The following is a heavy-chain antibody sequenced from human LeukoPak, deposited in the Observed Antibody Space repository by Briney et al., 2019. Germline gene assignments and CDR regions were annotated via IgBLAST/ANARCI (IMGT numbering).Heavy chain of an antibody. CDR3: ARVRNYHGSGRFSPRAFDI. V-gene: IGHV4-34*01. CDR2: INHSGST. J-gene: IGHJ3*02. D-gene: IGHD3-10*01. Sequence: PSETLSLTCAVYGGSFSGYYWSWIRQPPGKGLEWIGEINHSGSTNYNPSLKSRVTISVDTSKNQFSLKLSSVTAADTAVYYCARVRNYHGSGRFSPRAFDIWGQGTMVTVSS. CDR1: GGSFSGYY.